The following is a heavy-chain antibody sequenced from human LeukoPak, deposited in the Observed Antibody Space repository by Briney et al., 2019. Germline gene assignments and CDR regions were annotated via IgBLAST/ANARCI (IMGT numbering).Heavy chain of an antibody. D-gene: IGHD3-3*01. J-gene: IGHJ4*02. V-gene: IGHV4-4*07. CDR2: IYTSGST. CDR1: GVSISSYC. Sequence: SETLSLTCTVSGVSISSYCWSWVRQPAGKGLEWIGCIYTSGSTNYNPSLKSRVTETVDTSKNRFSQKLSSVTAADTVVYYCAREPDTKILFDYWGQGTLVTVSS. CDR3: AREPDTKILFDY.